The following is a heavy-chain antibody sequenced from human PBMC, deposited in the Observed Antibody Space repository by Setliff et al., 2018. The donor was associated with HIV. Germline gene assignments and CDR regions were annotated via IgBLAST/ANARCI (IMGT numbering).Heavy chain of an antibody. J-gene: IGHJ4*02. CDR2: IFYTGST. D-gene: IGHD3-3*01. CDR1: GGSISSSSYY. V-gene: IGHV4-39*07. Sequence: SETLSLTCNVSGGSISSSSYYWGWIRQPPGKGLEWIGIIFYTGSTYHNSSLKSRVTISVDTSKNQFSLKLSSMTAADTAVYYCARGPNFWSGYSPFDSWGQGTLVTVSS. CDR3: ARGPNFWSGYSPFDS.